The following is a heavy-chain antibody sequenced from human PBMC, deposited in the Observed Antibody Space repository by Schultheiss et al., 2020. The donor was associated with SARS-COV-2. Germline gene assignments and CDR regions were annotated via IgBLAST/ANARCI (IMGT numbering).Heavy chain of an antibody. V-gene: IGHV4-31*03. Sequence: SETLSLTCTVSGGSISSGGYYWSWIRQHPGKGLEWIGYIYYSGSTNYNPSLKSRVTISVDTSTNQFSLKLSSVTAADTAVYYCARGLGAVTTENDGVDVWGQGTTVTVSS. CDR1: GGSISSGGYY. J-gene: IGHJ6*02. D-gene: IGHD4-17*01. CDR3: ARGLGAVTTENDGVDV. CDR2: IYYSGST.